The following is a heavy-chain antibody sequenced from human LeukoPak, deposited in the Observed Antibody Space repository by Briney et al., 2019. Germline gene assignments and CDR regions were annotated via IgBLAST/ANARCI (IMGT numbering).Heavy chain of an antibody. Sequence: GGSLRLSCSASGFTFSSYAMHWVRQAPGKGLEYVSGISTNGGTTYYADSVKGRFTISRDNSKNTLYLQMSSLTTEDTALYYCAKAGGYSYLPFDYWGQGTLVTVSP. CDR1: GFTFSSYA. V-gene: IGHV3-64D*09. D-gene: IGHD5-18*01. J-gene: IGHJ4*02. CDR2: ISTNGGTT. CDR3: AKAGGYSYLPFDY.